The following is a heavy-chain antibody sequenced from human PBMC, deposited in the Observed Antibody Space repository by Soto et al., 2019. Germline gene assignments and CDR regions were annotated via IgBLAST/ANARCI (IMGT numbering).Heavy chain of an antibody. D-gene: IGHD3-22*01. Sequence: EVQLVESGGGLIQPGGSLRLSCAASGSTVSSSYMSWVRQAPGKGLEWVSVIYSAGNTYYADSVKGRFTISRDNSKNTLYLQMDSLRAEDTALYYCARAPGSNGYSAYFDYWGQGTLVTVSS. CDR1: GSTVSSSY. CDR3: ARAPGSNGYSAYFDY. J-gene: IGHJ4*02. CDR2: IYSAGNT. V-gene: IGHV3-53*01.